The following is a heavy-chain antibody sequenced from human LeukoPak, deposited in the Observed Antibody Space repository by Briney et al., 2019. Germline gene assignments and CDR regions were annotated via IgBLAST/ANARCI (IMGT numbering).Heavy chain of an antibody. Sequence: PSETLSLTCTVSGGSISSYYWTWIRQPPGKGLEWIGYIIYSGRTDYNPSLKSRVTISVDTSRNQFSLKLSSVTAADTAVYYCARGNRRVGYYDSSGQRYHLDYWGQGTLVTVSS. J-gene: IGHJ4*02. V-gene: IGHV4-59*12. CDR1: GGSISSYY. D-gene: IGHD3-22*01. CDR3: ARGNRRVGYYDSSGQRYHLDY. CDR2: IIYSGRT.